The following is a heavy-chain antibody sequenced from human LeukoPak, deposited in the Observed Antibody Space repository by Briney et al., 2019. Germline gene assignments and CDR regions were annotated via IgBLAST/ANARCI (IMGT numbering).Heavy chain of an antibody. D-gene: IGHD1-7*01. CDR3: ARITGTTGDY. CDR1: GFTFSSDS. V-gene: IGHV3-48*01. Sequence: PGGSLRLSCAASGFTFSSDSMNGVRQAPGKGVEWGSYISSSISTIYYAASLKGRFTISRDNAKNSLYLKMNSLRAEDTAVYYCARITGTTGDYWGQGTLVTVSS. J-gene: IGHJ4*02. CDR2: ISSSISTI.